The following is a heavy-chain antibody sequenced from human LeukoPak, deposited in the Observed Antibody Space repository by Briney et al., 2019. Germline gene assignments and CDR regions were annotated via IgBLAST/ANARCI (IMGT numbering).Heavy chain of an antibody. Sequence: GGSLRLSCAASGFIFSTYSMNWVRQAPGKGLEWVAVIWYDGSNKYYADSVKGRFTISRDNSKNTLYLQMNSLRAEDTAVYYCARAVRYFFDYWGQGTLVTVSS. CDR3: ARAVRYFFDY. D-gene: IGHD3-9*01. CDR2: IWYDGSNK. V-gene: IGHV3-33*08. J-gene: IGHJ4*02. CDR1: GFIFSTYS.